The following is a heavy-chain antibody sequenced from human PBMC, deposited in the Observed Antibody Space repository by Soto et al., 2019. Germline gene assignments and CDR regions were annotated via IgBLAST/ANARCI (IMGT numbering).Heavy chain of an antibody. CDR1: GFTFSGYG. CDR3: ARDWDTYGYGGFDY. V-gene: IGHV3-33*08. D-gene: IGHD5-18*01. Sequence: GGSLRLSCAASGFTFSGYGMHWVRQAPGKGLEWVAVIWYDGSNKYYADSVKGRFTISRDNSKNTLYLQMNSLRAEDTAVYYCARDWDTYGYGGFDYWGQGTLVTVSS. J-gene: IGHJ4*02. CDR2: IWYDGSNK.